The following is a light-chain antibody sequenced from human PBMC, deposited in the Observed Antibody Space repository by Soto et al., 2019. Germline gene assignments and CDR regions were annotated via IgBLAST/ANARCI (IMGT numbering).Light chain of an antibody. CDR2: DTN. CDR1: SSNIGLND. Sequence: QPVLTQPPSASGTPGQTVTISCSGSSSNIGLNDVHWYRQLSGTAPQIIIYDTNQQATGVPDRFSGSRSGTSASLAIHGLQSEDEADYHCAAWDDSLNGPVFGGGTKVTVL. V-gene: IGLV1-44*01. CDR3: AAWDDSLNGPV. J-gene: IGLJ2*01.